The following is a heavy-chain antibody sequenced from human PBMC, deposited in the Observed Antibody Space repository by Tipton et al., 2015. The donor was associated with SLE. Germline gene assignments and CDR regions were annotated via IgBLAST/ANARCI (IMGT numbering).Heavy chain of an antibody. CDR1: GGSINSYY. V-gene: IGHV4-59*01. Sequence: TLSLTCTVSGGSINSYYWSWIRQPPGKGLEWIGFIYHSGNTKYNSSLKSRVTISVDTSKNQCSLKLSSVTAADTAVYYCARRGGTYSFDYWGLGTLVTVSS. CDR3: ARRGGTYSFDY. J-gene: IGHJ4*02. D-gene: IGHD1-26*01. CDR2: IYHSGNT.